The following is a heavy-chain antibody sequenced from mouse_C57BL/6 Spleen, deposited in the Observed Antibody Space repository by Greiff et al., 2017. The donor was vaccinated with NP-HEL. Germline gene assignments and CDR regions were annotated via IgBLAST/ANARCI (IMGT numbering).Heavy chain of an antibody. J-gene: IGHJ3*01. Sequence: QVQLQQSGPGLVQPSQSLSITCTVSGFSLTSYGVHWVRQSPGKGLEWLGVIWSGGSTDYNAAFISRLSISKDNSKSQVFFKMNSLQADDTAIYYCARNWNSNYWFAYWGQGTLVTVSA. D-gene: IGHD2-5*01. V-gene: IGHV2-2*01. CDR3: ARNWNSNYWFAY. CDR2: IWSGGST. CDR1: GFSLTSYG.